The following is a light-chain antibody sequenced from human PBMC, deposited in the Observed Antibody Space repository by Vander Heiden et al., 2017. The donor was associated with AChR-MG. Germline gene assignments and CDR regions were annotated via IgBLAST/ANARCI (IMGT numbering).Light chain of an antibody. J-gene: IGKJ2*01. V-gene: IGKV1-5*03. CDR3: QQYDAYGYT. CDR1: QSISKY. CDR2: KAS. Sequence: DIQMTQSPSTLSASVGDRVTITCRASQSISKYLAWYRQKPGKAPNLLIYKASTLESGVPSRFSGSGSGTEFTLTISSLQPDDFATYYCQQYDAYGYTFGQGTKLEIK.